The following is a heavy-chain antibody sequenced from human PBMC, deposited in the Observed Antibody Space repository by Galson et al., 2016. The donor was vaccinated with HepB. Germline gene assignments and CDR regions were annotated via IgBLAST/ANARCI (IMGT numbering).Heavy chain of an antibody. J-gene: IGHJ4*02. Sequence: SVKVSCKASGFTFGTKAIHWVRQARGQHLEWIGWIAFGSGNTNFAQDLQDRVTFARDISTNTAHLALGGLTSDDTAVYYCARDRLGGLDYWGQGTQVTV. CDR2: IAFGSGNT. V-gene: IGHV1-58*02. CDR3: ARDRLGGLDY. D-gene: IGHD1-26*01. CDR1: GFTFGTKA.